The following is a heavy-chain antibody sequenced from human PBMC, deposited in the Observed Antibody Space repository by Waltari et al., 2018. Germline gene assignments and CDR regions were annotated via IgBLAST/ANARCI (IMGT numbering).Heavy chain of an antibody. CDR1: GGSISSGGYS. J-gene: IGHJ3*02. CDR3: ARGAIIVVDELPQDVDAFDI. D-gene: IGHD2-15*01. Sequence: QLQLQESGSGLVKPSQTLSLTCAVSGGSISSGGYSWSWIRQPPGKGLERIGYIYHSGSTYYNPSLKSRVTISVDRSKNQFSLKLSSVTAADTAVYYCARGAIIVVDELPQDVDAFDIWGQGTMVTVSS. CDR2: IYHSGST. V-gene: IGHV4-30-2*01.